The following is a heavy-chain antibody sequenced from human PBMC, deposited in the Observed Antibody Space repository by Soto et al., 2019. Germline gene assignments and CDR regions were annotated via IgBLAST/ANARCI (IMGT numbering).Heavy chain of an antibody. D-gene: IGHD1-26*01. CDR2: ISGSGGST. CDR3: ATYSGNYERYGVYYGMDV. Sequence: GGSLRLSCAASGFTFSNYAISWIRQAPGKGLEWVSSISGSGGSTYYADSVKGRFTISRDNSKNTLYLQMNSLRAEDTAVYYCATYSGNYERYGVYYGMDVWGQGTTVTVSS. J-gene: IGHJ6*02. V-gene: IGHV3-23*01. CDR1: GFTFSNYA.